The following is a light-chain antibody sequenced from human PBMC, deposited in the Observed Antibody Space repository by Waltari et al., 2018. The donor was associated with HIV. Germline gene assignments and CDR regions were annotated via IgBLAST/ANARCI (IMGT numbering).Light chain of an antibody. CDR3: YAAADNNYV. J-gene: IGLJ1*01. Sequence: SYELTQPSSVSVSPGQTARITCSGDVLAKKYPRWFQQKPGQAPVLVIYKDSERPSGIPERFSGSSSGTTVTLTISGAQVEDEADYYCYAAADNNYVFGTGTKVTVL. V-gene: IGLV3-27*01. CDR2: KDS. CDR1: VLAKKY.